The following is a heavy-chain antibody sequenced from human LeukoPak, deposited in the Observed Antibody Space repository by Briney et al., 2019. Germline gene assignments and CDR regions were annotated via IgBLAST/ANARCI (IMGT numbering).Heavy chain of an antibody. CDR2: SRNKGNSYTT. Sequence: GGSLSLSCAASGLTFSDYLMDWVRQTPGKGLEWVGRSRNKGNSYTTEYAASVKGRFTISRDDSKSSLSLQMNSLKSEDTAVYYCAAGARGSGPFDYWGQGTPVTVSS. CDR1: GLTFSDYL. CDR3: AAGARGSGPFDY. D-gene: IGHD6-19*01. V-gene: IGHV3-72*01. J-gene: IGHJ4*02.